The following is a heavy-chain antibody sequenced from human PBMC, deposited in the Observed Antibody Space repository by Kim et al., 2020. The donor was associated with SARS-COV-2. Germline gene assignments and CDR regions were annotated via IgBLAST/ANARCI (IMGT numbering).Heavy chain of an antibody. V-gene: IGHV1-46*02. CDR2: INPSGGST. J-gene: IGHJ4*02. Sequence: ASVKVSCKASGYTFNSYYMHWVRQAPGQGLEWMGIINPSGGSTSYAQKFQGRVTMTRDTSTSTVYMELSSLRSEDTAVYYCARGSPVYYYILTGYYRYYWGQGTLVTVSS. CDR3: ARGSPVYYYILTGYYRYY. CDR1: GYTFNSYY. D-gene: IGHD3-9*01.